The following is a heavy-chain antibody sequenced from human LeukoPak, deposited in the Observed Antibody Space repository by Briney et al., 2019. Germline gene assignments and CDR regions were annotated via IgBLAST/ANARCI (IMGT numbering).Heavy chain of an antibody. J-gene: IGHJ4*02. CDR2: IKHDGSEQ. V-gene: IGHV3-7*01. D-gene: IGHD6-13*01. CDR3: KSGGAAPGAFDY. CDR1: GFTFSSYD. Sequence: GGSLRLSCAASGFTFSSYDMHWVRQAPGKGLQWVADIKHDGSEQYYVDSVKGRFTISRDNARNSLYLQMNSLGVEDTAVYYCKSGGAAPGAFDYWGQGALVTVSS.